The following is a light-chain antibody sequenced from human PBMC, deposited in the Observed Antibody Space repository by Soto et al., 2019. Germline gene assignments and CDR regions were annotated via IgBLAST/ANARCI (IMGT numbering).Light chain of an antibody. Sequence: EIVMTQSPAALSVSLGERATLSCRASQSVSSNLAWYQQKPGQAPRLLIYGASTGATGIPARFSGSGSGTEFTLTINSLQSEDFAVYYCQHYNNWPSLTFGGGTKVEIK. J-gene: IGKJ4*01. CDR1: QSVSSN. CDR2: GAS. CDR3: QHYNNWPSLT. V-gene: IGKV3-15*01.